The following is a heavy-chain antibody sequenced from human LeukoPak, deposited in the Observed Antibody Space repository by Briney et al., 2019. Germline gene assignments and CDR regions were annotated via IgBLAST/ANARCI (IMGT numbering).Heavy chain of an antibody. V-gene: IGHV4-61*01. J-gene: IGHJ4*02. Sequence: SETLSLTCTVSGGSISSSSYYWSWIRQPPGKGLEWIGYIYYSGSTNYNPSLKSRVTISVDTSKNQFSLKLSSVTAADTAVYYCARGGNWNYGFNYWGQGTLVTVSS. D-gene: IGHD1-7*01. CDR2: IYYSGST. CDR1: GGSISSSSYY. CDR3: ARGGNWNYGFNY.